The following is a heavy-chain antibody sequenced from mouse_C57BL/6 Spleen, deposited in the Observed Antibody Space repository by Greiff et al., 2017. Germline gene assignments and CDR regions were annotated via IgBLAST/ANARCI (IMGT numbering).Heavy chain of an antibody. CDR3: ARGIYGNYNFDY. CDR2: IYPGSGNT. CDR1: GYTFTDYY. D-gene: IGHD2-1*01. V-gene: IGHV1-76*01. J-gene: IGHJ2*01. Sequence: QVQLQQSGAELVRPGASVKLSCKASGYTFTDYYINWVKQRPGQGLEWIARIYPGSGNTYYNEKFKGKATLTAEKSSSTAYMQLSSLTSEDSAVYVCARGIYGNYNFDYWGQGTTLTVSS.